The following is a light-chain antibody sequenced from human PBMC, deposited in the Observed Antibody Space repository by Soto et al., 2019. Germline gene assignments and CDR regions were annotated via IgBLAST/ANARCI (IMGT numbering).Light chain of an antibody. J-gene: IGKJ1*01. CDR2: AAS. V-gene: IGKV1-27*01. CDR1: QGISNY. Sequence: DIQMTQSPSSLSASVGDTVTITCRASQGISNYFAWYQQKPGQVPNLLIYAASTLQSGVPSRLSGSGSGTDFTLTISSLRPEDVATYYCQKYNNAPRTFGQGTKVEI. CDR3: QKYNNAPRT.